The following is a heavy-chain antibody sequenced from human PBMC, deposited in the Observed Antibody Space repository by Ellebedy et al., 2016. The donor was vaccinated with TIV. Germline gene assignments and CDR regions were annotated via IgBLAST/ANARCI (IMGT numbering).Heavy chain of an antibody. CDR3: AKGRGGGSDSSAPRYYFDY. CDR2: ISNTGSRT. Sequence: ESLKISCAASGFPFSRYAMSWVRQAPGKGLEWVSTISNTGSRTYYADSVEGRFIISRDNSKKTLYLQMNSLRAEDTAVYYSAKGRGGGSDSSAPRYYFDYWGLGTLVTVSS. CDR1: GFPFSRYA. J-gene: IGHJ4*02. D-gene: IGHD3-22*01. V-gene: IGHV3-23*01.